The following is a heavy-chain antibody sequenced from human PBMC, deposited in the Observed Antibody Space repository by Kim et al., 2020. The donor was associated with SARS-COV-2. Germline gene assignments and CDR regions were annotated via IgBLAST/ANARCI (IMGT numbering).Heavy chain of an antibody. Sequence: ASVKVSCKASGYTFTSYAMHWVRQAPGQRLEWMGWINAGNGNTKYSQKFQGRVTITRDTSASTAYMELSSLRSEDTAVYYCATQIMGGGDITMVRGGVPDYWGQGTLVTVSS. CDR3: ATQIMGGGDITMVRGGVPDY. CDR2: INAGNGNT. CDR1: GYTFTSYA. D-gene: IGHD3-10*01. V-gene: IGHV1-3*01. J-gene: IGHJ4*02.